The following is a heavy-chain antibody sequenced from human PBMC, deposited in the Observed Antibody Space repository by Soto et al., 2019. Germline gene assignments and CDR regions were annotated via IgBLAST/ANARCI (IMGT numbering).Heavy chain of an antibody. J-gene: IGHJ4*02. D-gene: IGHD6-19*01. CDR1: GGSFSGYY. Sequence: SETLSLTCAVYGGSFSGYYWSWIRQSPGKGLEWIESIYYSGSTHYNPSLKSRVTVSVDTSKNQFSLKLTSVTAADTAVYFCVSHRNYIVVSGSFFDYWSQGTLVTVSS. CDR3: VSHRNYIVVSGSFFDY. V-gene: IGHV4-34*01. CDR2: IYYSGST.